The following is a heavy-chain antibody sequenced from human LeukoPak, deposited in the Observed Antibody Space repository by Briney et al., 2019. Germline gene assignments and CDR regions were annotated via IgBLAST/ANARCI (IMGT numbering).Heavy chain of an antibody. D-gene: IGHD4-23*01. CDR2: ISSSGSTI. CDR1: GFPFNDYY. J-gene: IGHJ4*02. Sequence: PGGSLRLSCAASGFPFNDYYMTWIRQAPGKGLEWVSHISSSGSTIYYADSVKGRFIISRDNAKNSLYLQMYSLRAEDTAVYYCAKEVDYGGNYYFDYWGQGTLVTVSS. CDR3: AKEVDYGGNYYFDY. V-gene: IGHV3-11*01.